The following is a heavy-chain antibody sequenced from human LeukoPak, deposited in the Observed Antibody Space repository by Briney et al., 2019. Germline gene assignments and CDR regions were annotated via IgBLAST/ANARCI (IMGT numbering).Heavy chain of an antibody. CDR1: GGTFSSYA. D-gene: IGHD3-10*01. V-gene: IGHV1-69*06. CDR2: IIPIFGTA. Sequence: GASVKVSCKASGGTFSSYAISWVRQAPGQGLEWMGGIIPIFGTANYAQKFQGRVTITADKSTSTAYMELSSLRSEDTAVYYCARGREGRYYYMDVWGKGTTVTVSS. CDR3: ARGREGRYYYMDV. J-gene: IGHJ6*03.